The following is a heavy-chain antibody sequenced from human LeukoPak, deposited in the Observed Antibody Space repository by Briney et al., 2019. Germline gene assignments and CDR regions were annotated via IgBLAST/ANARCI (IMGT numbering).Heavy chain of an antibody. CDR1: GFIFSNYP. CDR2: ISYDGSNK. D-gene: IGHD3-22*01. V-gene: IGHV3-30-3*01. Sequence: SGGSLRLSCAVSGFIFSNYPMHWVRQAPGKGLEWVAVISYDGSNKYYADSVKGRFTISRDNSKNTLYLQMNSLRAEDTAVYYCAKDGEPSYYDSSGYSDYWGQGTLVTVSS. J-gene: IGHJ4*02. CDR3: AKDGEPSYYDSSGYSDY.